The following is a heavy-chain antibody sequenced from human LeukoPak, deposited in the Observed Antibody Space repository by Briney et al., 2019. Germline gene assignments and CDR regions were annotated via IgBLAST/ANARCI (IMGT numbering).Heavy chain of an antibody. CDR2: IYYSGST. D-gene: IGHD6-13*01. J-gene: IGHJ5*02. CDR1: GGSISSYY. CDR3: ARGGSSSWYDA. Sequence: SETLSLTCTVSGGSISSYYRSRIRQPPGKGLEWIGYIYYSGSTNYNPSLKSRVTISVDTSKNQFSLKLSSVTAADTAVYYCARGGSSSWYDAWGQGTLVTVSS. V-gene: IGHV4-59*01.